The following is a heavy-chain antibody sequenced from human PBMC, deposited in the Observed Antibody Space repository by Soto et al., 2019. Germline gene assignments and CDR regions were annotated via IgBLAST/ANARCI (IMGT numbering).Heavy chain of an antibody. V-gene: IGHV3-48*02. CDR2: ISISSSTI. Sequence: GGSLRLSCAASGFTFSSYEMNWVRQAPGKGLEWVSYISISSSTIYYADSVKGRFTISRDNAKNSLYLQMNSLRDEDTAVYYCARGWELPPAEYFQHWGQGTLVTVSS. CDR1: GFTFSSYE. D-gene: IGHD1-26*01. J-gene: IGHJ1*01. CDR3: ARGWELPPAEYFQH.